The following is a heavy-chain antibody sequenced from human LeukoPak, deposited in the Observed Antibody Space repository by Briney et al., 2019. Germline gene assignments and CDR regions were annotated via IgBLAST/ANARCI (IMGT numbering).Heavy chain of an antibody. D-gene: IGHD2-2*01. J-gene: IGHJ3*02. CDR2: ISAYNDNT. Sequence: ASVKVSCKASGYTFSTDGISWVRQAPGQGLDWMGWISAYNDNTDYAQKLQGRVTMTTDTSTSTAYMELRSLRSDDTAVYYCARDSTRCRSTSCYQNDPFDSWGKGTRVTVSS. V-gene: IGHV1-18*01. CDR1: GYTFSTDG. CDR3: ARDSTRCRSTSCYQNDPFDS.